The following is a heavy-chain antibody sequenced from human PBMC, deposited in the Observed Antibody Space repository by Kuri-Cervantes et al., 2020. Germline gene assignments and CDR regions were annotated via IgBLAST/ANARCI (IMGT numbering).Heavy chain of an antibody. CDR3: ARHEYSSSRDDAFDI. Sequence: GESLKISCKGFGYSLASYWIGWVRQMPGKGLEWMGIIYPGDSDTRYSPSFQGQVTISADKSISTAYLQWSSLKASDTAMYYCARHEYSSSRDDAFDIWGQGTMVTVSS. J-gene: IGHJ3*02. V-gene: IGHV5-51*01. CDR2: IYPGDSDT. D-gene: IGHD6-6*01. CDR1: GYSLASYW.